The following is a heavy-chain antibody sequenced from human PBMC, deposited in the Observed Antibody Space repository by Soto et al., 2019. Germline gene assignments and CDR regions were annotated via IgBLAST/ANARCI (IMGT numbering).Heavy chain of an antibody. Sequence: SVKVSCKASGGTFSSYAISWVRQAPGQGLEWMGGIIPIFGTANYAQKFQGRVTMTRDTSTSTVYMELSSLRSEDTAVYYCASAIVVQAATKRWVSYGMDVWGQGTTVTVSS. V-gene: IGHV1-69*05. CDR3: ASAIVVQAATKRWVSYGMDV. CDR2: IIPIFGTA. D-gene: IGHD2-2*01. CDR1: GGTFSSYA. J-gene: IGHJ6*02.